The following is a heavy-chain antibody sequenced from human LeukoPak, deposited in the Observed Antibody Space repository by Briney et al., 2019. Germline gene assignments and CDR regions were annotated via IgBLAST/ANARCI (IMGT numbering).Heavy chain of an antibody. Sequence: PGGSLRLSCAASGFTFSSYAMSWVRQAPGKGLEWVTSISSSSSYIYYADSVKGRFTISRDNAKNSLYLQMNSLRAEDTALYYCARGSRVVINPQNFDYWGQGTLVTVSS. CDR2: ISSSSSYI. J-gene: IGHJ4*02. CDR3: ARGSRVVINPQNFDY. V-gene: IGHV3-21*04. D-gene: IGHD3-3*01. CDR1: GFTFSSYA.